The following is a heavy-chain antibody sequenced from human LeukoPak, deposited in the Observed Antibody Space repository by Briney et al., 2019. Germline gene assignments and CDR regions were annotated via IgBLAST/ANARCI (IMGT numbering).Heavy chain of an antibody. Sequence: GGSLRLSCAASGFTFSSYSMNWVRQAPGKGLEWVSYISSSSSTIYYADSVKGRFTISRDNAKNSLYLQMNSLKTEDTAVYYCTTPGSDSSGYYYLDYWGQGTLVTVSS. D-gene: IGHD3-22*01. CDR2: ISSSSSTI. J-gene: IGHJ4*02. CDR3: TTPGSDSSGYYYLDY. CDR1: GFTFSSYS. V-gene: IGHV3-48*01.